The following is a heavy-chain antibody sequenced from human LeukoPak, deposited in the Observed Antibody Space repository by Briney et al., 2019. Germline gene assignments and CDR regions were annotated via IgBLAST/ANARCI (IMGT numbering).Heavy chain of an antibody. Sequence: SSETLSLTCSVSGVSVNNNSWNWIRQGAGMGWEWSGRIYSTERTDYNPSLKSRVTMSVDTSRNHFSLNMSSVTAADTAVYYCARRVAGPNDAFDVWGQGTMVTVSS. CDR1: GVSVNNNS. V-gene: IGHV4-4*07. CDR2: IYSTERT. J-gene: IGHJ3*01. D-gene: IGHD6-19*01. CDR3: ARRVAGPNDAFDV.